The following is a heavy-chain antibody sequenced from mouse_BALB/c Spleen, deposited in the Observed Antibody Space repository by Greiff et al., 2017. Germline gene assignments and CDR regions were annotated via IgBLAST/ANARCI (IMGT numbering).Heavy chain of an antibody. CDR3: ARSQLRLRDFDY. V-gene: IGHV5-9*03. D-gene: IGHD3-2*02. J-gene: IGHJ2*01. CDR1: GFTFSSYT. CDR2: ISSGGGNT. Sequence: EVKLVESGGGLVKPGGSLKLSCAASGFTFSSYTMSWVRQTPEKRLEWVATISSGGGNTYYPDSVKGRFTISRDNAKNNLYLQMSSLRSEDTALYYCARSQLRLRDFDYWGQGTTLTVSS.